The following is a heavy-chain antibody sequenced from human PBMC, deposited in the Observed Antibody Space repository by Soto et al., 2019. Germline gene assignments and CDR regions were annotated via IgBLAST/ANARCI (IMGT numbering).Heavy chain of an antibody. V-gene: IGHV3-66*01. Sequence: GGSLRLSCAASGFTVSSNYMSWVRQAPGKGLEWVSVIYSGGSTYYADSVKGRFTISRDNSKNTLYLQMNSLRAEDTAVYYCATTEGPRLLWFGEFAFDIWGQGTMVTVSS. J-gene: IGHJ3*02. D-gene: IGHD3-10*01. CDR2: IYSGGST. CDR1: GFTVSSNY. CDR3: ATTEGPRLLWFGEFAFDI.